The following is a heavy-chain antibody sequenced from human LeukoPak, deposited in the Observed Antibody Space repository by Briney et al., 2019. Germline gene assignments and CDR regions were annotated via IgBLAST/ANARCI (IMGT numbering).Heavy chain of an antibody. Sequence: ASVKVSCKASGYTFTGYYMHWVRQAPGQGLEWMGWINPNSGGTNYAQKFQGRVTMTRDTSISTVYMELSRLRSDDTAVYYCARDLSITISPVDVWGQGTTVTVSS. J-gene: IGHJ6*02. V-gene: IGHV1-2*02. CDR1: GYTFTGYY. CDR3: ARDLSITISPVDV. CDR2: INPNSGGT. D-gene: IGHD3-9*01.